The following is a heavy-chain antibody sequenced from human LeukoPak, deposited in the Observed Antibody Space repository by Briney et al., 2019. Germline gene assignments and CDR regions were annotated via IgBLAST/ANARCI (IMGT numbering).Heavy chain of an antibody. CDR1: GYTFSTYD. CDR3: GRGNKSFDP. J-gene: IGHJ5*02. V-gene: IGHV1-2*02. Sequence: ASVKVSCKASGYTFSTYDLTWVRQATGQGLEWMGWINPNTGGTNYAQKFQGRVTMTKDTSTNAAYMELNKLTSDDTAVYYCGRGNKSFDPWGQGTLVTVSS. CDR2: INPNTGGT.